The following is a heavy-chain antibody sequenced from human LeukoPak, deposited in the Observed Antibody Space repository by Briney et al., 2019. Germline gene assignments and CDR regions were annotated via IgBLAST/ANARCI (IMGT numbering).Heavy chain of an antibody. V-gene: IGHV1-69*05. D-gene: IGHD3-10*01. CDR2: IIPMHAPA. J-gene: IGHJ5*02. Sequence: ASVTVSCKASGGTFNKYAITWVRQAPGQGLEWMGGIIPMHAPARYAQNFQGRVTITTDESTSTAYMELSSLKSEDTALYYCARGAHSGSFSSWFHPWGQGTLVTVSS. CDR1: GGTFNKYA. CDR3: ARGAHSGSFSSWFHP.